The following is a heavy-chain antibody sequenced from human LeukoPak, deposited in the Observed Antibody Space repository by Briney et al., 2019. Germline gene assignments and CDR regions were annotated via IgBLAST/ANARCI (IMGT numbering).Heavy chain of an antibody. CDR1: GFTLSSYE. V-gene: IGHV3-48*03. J-gene: IGHJ4*02. CDR3: AREGRYFLL. D-gene: IGHD3-9*01. CDR2: ISSSGSTI. Sequence: PGGSLRLSCAASGFTLSSYEMNWVRQAPGKGLEWVSYISSSGSTIYYADSVKGRFTISRDNAKNSLYLQMNSLRAEDTAVYYCAREGRYFLLWGQGTLVTVSS.